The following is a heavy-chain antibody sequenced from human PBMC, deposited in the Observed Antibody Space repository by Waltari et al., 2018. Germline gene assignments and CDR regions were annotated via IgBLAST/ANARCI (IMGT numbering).Heavy chain of an antibody. Sequence: QVQLQQWGAGLLKPSETLSLTCAVYGGSFSGYYWSWIRQPPGKGLEWIGSIYHSGSTYYNPSLKSRVTISVDTSKNQFSLKLSSVTAADTAVYYCARLQVNSYGPDYWGQGTLVTVSS. CDR2: IYHSGST. CDR1: GGSFSGYY. J-gene: IGHJ4*02. D-gene: IGHD5-18*01. V-gene: IGHV4-34*01. CDR3: ARLQVNSYGPDY.